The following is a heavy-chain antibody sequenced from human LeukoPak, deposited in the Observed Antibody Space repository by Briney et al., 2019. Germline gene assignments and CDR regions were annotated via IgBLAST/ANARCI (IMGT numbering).Heavy chain of an antibody. V-gene: IGHV3-30*18. CDR3: AKESWLAEHFSYYFDY. J-gene: IGHJ4*02. CDR2: ISYDGSNK. D-gene: IGHD6-19*01. Sequence: GGSLRLSCAASGFTFSSYGMHWVRQAPGKGLEWVAVISYDGSNKYYADSAKGRFTISRDNSKNTLYLQMNSLRAEDTAVYYCAKESWLAEHFSYYFDYWGQGTLVTVSS. CDR1: GFTFSSYG.